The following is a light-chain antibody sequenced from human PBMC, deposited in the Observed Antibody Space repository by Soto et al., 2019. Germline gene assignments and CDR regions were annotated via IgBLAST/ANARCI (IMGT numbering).Light chain of an antibody. V-gene: IGKV3-20*01. CDR3: QQYGSSPWT. J-gene: IGKJ1*01. CDR2: GAS. CDR1: QSVRSSS. Sequence: ERTTLSCRASQSVRSSSLVWYQQKSGQAPRLLIYGASARATGIPDRFSGSGSGTDFTLTISRLEPEDFAVYYCQQYGSSPWTFGQVTKV.